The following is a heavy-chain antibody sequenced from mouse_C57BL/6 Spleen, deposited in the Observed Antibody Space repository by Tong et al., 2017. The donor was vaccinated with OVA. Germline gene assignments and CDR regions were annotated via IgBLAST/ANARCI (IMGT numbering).Heavy chain of an antibody. Sequence: EVQLQESGGGLVKPGGSLKLSCAASGFTFSSYAMSWVRQTPEKRLEWVATISDGGSYTYYPDNVKGRFTISRDNAKNNLYLQMSHLKSEDTAMYYCAREGYGYFDYWGQGTTLTVSS. V-gene: IGHV5-4*01. CDR3: AREGYGYFDY. CDR2: ISDGGSYT. CDR1: GFTFSSYA. D-gene: IGHD3-1*01. J-gene: IGHJ2*01.